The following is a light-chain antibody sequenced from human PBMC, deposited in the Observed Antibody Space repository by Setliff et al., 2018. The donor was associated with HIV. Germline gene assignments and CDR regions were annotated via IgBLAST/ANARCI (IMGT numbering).Light chain of an antibody. J-gene: IGLJ2*01. Sequence: QSVLTQPATVSGSTGQSITISCNGTSSDIGGYKYVSWYQQHTGKAPKLMIYDVSNRPSGVSNRFSGSKSGNTASLTISGLQAEDESYYFCSSYTSSSTNVLFGGGTKVTVL. CDR3: SSYTSSSTNVL. CDR1: SSDIGGYKY. V-gene: IGLV2-14*03. CDR2: DVS.